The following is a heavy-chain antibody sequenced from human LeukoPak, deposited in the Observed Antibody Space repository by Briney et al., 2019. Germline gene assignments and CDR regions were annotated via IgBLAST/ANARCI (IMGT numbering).Heavy chain of an antibody. V-gene: IGHV3-30*19. Sequence: PGGSLRLSCAASGFTFSSYGMPWVRQAPGKGLEWVAVIWYDGSNKYYADSVKGRFTISRDNSKNTLYLQMNSLRAEDTAVYYCARGAWSSSGWADPWGQGTLVTVSS. J-gene: IGHJ5*02. D-gene: IGHD6-19*01. CDR1: GFTFSSYG. CDR2: IWYDGSNK. CDR3: ARGAWSSSGWADP.